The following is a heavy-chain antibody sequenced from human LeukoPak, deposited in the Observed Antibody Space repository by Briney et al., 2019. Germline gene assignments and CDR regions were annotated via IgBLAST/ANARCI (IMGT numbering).Heavy chain of an antibody. J-gene: IGHJ3*02. V-gene: IGHV4-39*07. Sequence: SETLSLTCTVSGGSISSSSYYWGWIRQPPGKGLEWIGSIYYSGSTYYNPSLKSRVTISVDTSKNQFSLKLSSVTAADTAVYYCARARGNIAGEGDDAFDIWGQGTMVTVSS. CDR3: ARARGNIAGEGDDAFDI. CDR1: GGSISSSSYY. CDR2: IYYSGST. D-gene: IGHD6-13*01.